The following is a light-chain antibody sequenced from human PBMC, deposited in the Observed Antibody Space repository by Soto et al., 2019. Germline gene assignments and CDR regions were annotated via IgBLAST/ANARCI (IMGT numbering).Light chain of an antibody. Sequence: DIQLTQSPSFLSASVGDRVTITCRASQGISSYLAWYQQKPGKAPKLLIYAASTLQSGVPSRFSGSGSGTEFPITISSLQPEDFATYYRQQLNSYPRTFGQGTKVEIK. J-gene: IGKJ1*01. V-gene: IGKV1-9*01. CDR3: QQLNSYPRT. CDR2: AAS. CDR1: QGISSY.